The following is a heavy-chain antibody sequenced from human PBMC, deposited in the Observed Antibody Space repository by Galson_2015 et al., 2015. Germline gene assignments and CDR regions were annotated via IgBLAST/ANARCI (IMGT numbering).Heavy chain of an antibody. CDR2: ISSSSSYI. Sequence: SLRLSCAASGFTFSSYSMSWVRQAPGKGLEWVSSISSSSSYIYYADSVKGRFTISRDNAKNSLYLQMNSLRAEDTAVYYCARDIAYCGGDCLYYYYGMDVWGQGTTVTVSS. D-gene: IGHD2-21*02. V-gene: IGHV3-21*01. CDR1: GFTFSSYS. J-gene: IGHJ6*02. CDR3: ARDIAYCGGDCLYYYYGMDV.